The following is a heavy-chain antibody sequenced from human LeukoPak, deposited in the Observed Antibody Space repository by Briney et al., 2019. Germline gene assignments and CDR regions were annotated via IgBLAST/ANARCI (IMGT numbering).Heavy chain of an antibody. V-gene: IGHV3-48*01. J-gene: IGHJ4*02. CDR3: ASVVVPAAIPYTFDY. Sequence: QPGGSLRLSCAASGFTFSSYSMNWVRQAPGKGLAWASYISSSSSTIYYADSVKGRFTISRDNAKNSLYLQMNSLRAEDTAVYYCASVVVPAAIPYTFDYWGQGTLVTVSS. CDR2: ISSSSSTI. D-gene: IGHD2-2*02. CDR1: GFTFSSYS.